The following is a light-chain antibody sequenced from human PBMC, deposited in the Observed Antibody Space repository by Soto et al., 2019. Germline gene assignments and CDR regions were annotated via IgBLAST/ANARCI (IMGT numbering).Light chain of an antibody. V-gene: IGKV4-1*01. CDR3: QQYESTPPT. Sequence: DIVMTQYTGSLAVSLGEVATINCKSSQSVLYSSNNKNYLAWYQQRPGQPPQLLIYWAPTRAPGVPDRFSGRGSVPAFPLTITSLQAEDVAVYYCQQYESTPPTFGQGTKLEIK. CDR1: QSVLYSSNNKNY. CDR2: WAP. J-gene: IGKJ2*01.